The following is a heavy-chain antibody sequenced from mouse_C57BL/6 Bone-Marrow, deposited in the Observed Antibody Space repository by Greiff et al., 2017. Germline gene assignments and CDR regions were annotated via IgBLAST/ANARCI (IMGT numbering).Heavy chain of an antibody. Sequence: VQLQQSGAELVRPGASVTMSCKASGYSFTDYEMHWVKQTPGNGLEWIGAIDPENGGTAYNQKFKGKATLTADKSSSTAYMELRSLTSEDSAVYYCARGDDDYASFAYWGQGTPVTVSA. J-gene: IGHJ3*01. CDR2: IDPENGGT. D-gene: IGHD2-13*01. CDR1: GYSFTDYE. CDR3: ARGDDDYASFAY. V-gene: IGHV1-15*01.